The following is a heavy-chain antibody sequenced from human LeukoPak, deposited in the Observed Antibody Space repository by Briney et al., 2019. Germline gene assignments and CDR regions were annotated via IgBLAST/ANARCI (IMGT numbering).Heavy chain of an antibody. CDR2: IYYSGST. CDR3: AREPEYSSSRFSFDY. Sequence: SETLSLTCTVSGGSISSHYWSWIRQAPGKGLEWIGYIYYSGSTNYNPSLRSRLTMSVDTSKNQFSLKLSSVTAADTAVYYCAREPEYSSSRFSFDYWGQGTLVTVSS. D-gene: IGHD6-6*01. V-gene: IGHV4-59*11. CDR1: GGSISSHY. J-gene: IGHJ4*02.